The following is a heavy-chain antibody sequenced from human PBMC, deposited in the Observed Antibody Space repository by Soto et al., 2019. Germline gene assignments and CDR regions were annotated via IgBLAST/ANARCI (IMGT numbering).Heavy chain of an antibody. Sequence: SETLSLTCTVSGGSISSYYWSWIRQPPGKGLEWIGYIYYSGSTNYNPSLKSRVTISVDTSKNQFSLKLSSVTAADTAVYYCAGSDYYGSGSYYRNYYYYGMDVWGQGTTVTVSS. CDR2: IYYSGST. D-gene: IGHD3-10*01. CDR1: GGSISSYY. V-gene: IGHV4-59*01. J-gene: IGHJ6*02. CDR3: AGSDYYGSGSYYRNYYYYGMDV.